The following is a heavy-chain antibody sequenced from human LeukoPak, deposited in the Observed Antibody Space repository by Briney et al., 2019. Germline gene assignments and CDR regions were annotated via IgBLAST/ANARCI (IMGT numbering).Heavy chain of an antibody. CDR2: INHSGST. CDR1: GGSFSGYY. J-gene: IGHJ4*02. D-gene: IGHD6-13*01. V-gene: IGHV4-34*01. Sequence: SETLSLTCAVYGGSFSGYYWSWIRQPPGRRLEWIGEINHSGSTNYNPSLKSRVTISVDTSKNQFSLKLSSVTAADTAVYYCARSGYSSSWYRVDYWGQGTLVTVSS. CDR3: ARSGYSSSWYRVDY.